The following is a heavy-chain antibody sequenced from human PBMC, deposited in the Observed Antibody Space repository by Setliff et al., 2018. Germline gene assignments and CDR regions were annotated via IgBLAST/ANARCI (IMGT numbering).Heavy chain of an antibody. CDR2: IIPIFGKA. J-gene: IGHJ3*02. Sequence: GASVKVSCKDSGGTFSIYTISWVRQAPGQGLEWMGRIIPIFGKANYAQKFQGRVTITADKSTSTAYMELSSLRSEDTAVYYCAISTIFGVVSPTPDAFDIWGQGTMVTVSS. V-gene: IGHV1-69*02. CDR1: GGTFSIYT. CDR3: AISTIFGVVSPTPDAFDI. D-gene: IGHD3-3*01.